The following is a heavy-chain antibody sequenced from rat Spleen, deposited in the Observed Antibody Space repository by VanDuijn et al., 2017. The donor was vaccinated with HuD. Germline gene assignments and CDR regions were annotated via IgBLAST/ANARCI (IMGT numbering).Heavy chain of an antibody. J-gene: IGHJ3*01. CDR2: ISFDGSGT. V-gene: IGHV5-20*01. CDR1: GFTFSDYY. Sequence: EVQLVESGGGLVQPGRSLKLSCAASGFTFSDYYMAWVRQPPTKGLEWVATISFDGSGTYYRDAVKGRFTISRDNAKSTLYLQMDSLRSEDTATYFCTTELGAWFAYWGQGTLVTVSS. CDR3: TTELGAWFAY. D-gene: IGHD5-1*01.